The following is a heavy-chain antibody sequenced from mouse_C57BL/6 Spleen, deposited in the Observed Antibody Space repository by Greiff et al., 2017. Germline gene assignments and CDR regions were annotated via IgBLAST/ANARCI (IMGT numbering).Heavy chain of an antibody. Sequence: VQLQQSGAELVRPGSSVKLSCKASGYTFTSYWMDWVKQRPGQGLEWIGNIYPSDSETHYNQKFKDKATLTVDKSSSTAYMQLSSLTSEDSAVYYCARTPGAWFAYWGQGTLVTVS. CDR2: IYPSDSET. CDR3: ARTPGAWFAY. V-gene: IGHV1-61*01. CDR1: GYTFTSYW. J-gene: IGHJ3*01.